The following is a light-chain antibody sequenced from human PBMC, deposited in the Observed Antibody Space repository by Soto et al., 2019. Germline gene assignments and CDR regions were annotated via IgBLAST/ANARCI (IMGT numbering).Light chain of an antibody. Sequence: QSVLTQPHSASGTPVRRVTISCSGSSSNIGSNYVYWYQQLPGTAPKLLIYRNNQRPSGVPDRFSGSKSGTSASLAISGLRSEDEADYYCAAWDDSLSGQVFGTGTKVTVL. CDR2: RNN. CDR1: SSNIGSNY. V-gene: IGLV1-47*01. J-gene: IGLJ1*01. CDR3: AAWDDSLSGQV.